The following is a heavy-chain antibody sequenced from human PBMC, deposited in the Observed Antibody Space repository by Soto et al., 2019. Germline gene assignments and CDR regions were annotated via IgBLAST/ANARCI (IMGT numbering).Heavy chain of an antibody. V-gene: IGHV4-34*01. J-gene: IGHJ6*03. CDR2: INRSGST. CDR1: GGSFSGYY. Sequence: PSETLSLTCAVYGGSFSGYYWSWIRQPPGKGLEWIEEINRSGSTNYNPSLKSRVTISVDASKNQFSLKLSSVTAADTAVYYCARGQMDYYYMDVWGKGTTVTVSS. CDR3: ARGQMDYYYMDV.